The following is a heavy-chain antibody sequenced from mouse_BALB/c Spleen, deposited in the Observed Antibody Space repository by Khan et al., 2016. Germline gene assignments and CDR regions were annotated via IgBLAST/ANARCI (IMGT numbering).Heavy chain of an antibody. D-gene: IGHD1-1*02. CDR3: ARDCGKSFYDAMDY. Sequence: QMQLEESGPGLVAPSQSLSITCTVSGFSLTSYGVHWVRQPPGKGLEWLGVIWTGGSTIYNSALMSRLSIIKDNSKSQVSFRMNSLQTDDTAMYYCARDCGKSFYDAMDYWGQGTTVTVSS. CDR1: GFSLTSYG. J-gene: IGHJ4*01. CDR2: IWTGGST. V-gene: IGHV2-9*02.